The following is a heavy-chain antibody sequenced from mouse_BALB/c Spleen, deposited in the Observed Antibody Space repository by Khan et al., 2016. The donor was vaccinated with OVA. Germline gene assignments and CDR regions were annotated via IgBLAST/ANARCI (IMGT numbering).Heavy chain of an antibody. V-gene: IGHV1S137*01. CDR2: ISTNYGDA. CDR3: ARDGRRSLFAY. CDR1: GYTFTEYA. Sequence: QVQLKQSGTDLVRPGVSVKISCKGSGYTFTEYAMNWVKESHEKSLEWIGVISTNYGDARYNQKFKGKATMTVDKSSSTAYMELARLTSEDSAIYYCARDGRRSLFAYWGQGTLVTVSA. J-gene: IGHJ3*01. D-gene: IGHD1-1*01.